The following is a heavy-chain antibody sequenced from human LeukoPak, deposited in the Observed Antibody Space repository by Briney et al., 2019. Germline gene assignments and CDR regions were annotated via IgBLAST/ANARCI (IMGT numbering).Heavy chain of an antibody. Sequence: RSGTLSLTCGVYGGSFSGYYWSWIRQPPGKGLEWIGEITHRGSTNYYPSLKSRVTISVDTSKNQFSLRLSSVTAADTAVYYCARDGRDTSALYNPLRFDYWGEGTLVTVSA. CDR2: ITHRGST. CDR1: GGSFSGYY. CDR3: ARDGRDTSALYNPLRFDY. D-gene: IGHD1-1*01. J-gene: IGHJ4*02. V-gene: IGHV4-34*01.